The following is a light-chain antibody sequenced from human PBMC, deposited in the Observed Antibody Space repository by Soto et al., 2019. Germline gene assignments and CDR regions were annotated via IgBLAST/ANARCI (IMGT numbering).Light chain of an antibody. CDR3: MQGTLWPPT. CDR2: KVS. J-gene: IGKJ1*01. Sequence: DVVMTQSPLSLPVTLGQPASISCRSSESLVHDDGNTYLNWFQQRPGQSPRRLIYKVSNRGSGVSDRFSGSGSGSNFTLKISRVESEDFVVYYCMQGTLWPPTFGQGTKVDIK. CDR1: ESLVHDDGNTY. V-gene: IGKV2-30*02.